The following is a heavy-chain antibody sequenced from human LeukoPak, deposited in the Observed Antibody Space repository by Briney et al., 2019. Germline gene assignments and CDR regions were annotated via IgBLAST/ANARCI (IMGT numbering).Heavy chain of an antibody. Sequence: ASVKVSCKAFGYTFTGYYMHWVRQAPGQGLEWMGWINPNSGGTNYAQKFQGRVTMTRDTSISTAYMELSRLRSDDTAVYYCARGSVRTTVTTGGDYWGQGTLVTVSS. CDR1: GYTFTGYY. CDR2: INPNSGGT. J-gene: IGHJ4*02. V-gene: IGHV1-2*02. D-gene: IGHD4-11*01. CDR3: ARGSVRTTVTTGGDY.